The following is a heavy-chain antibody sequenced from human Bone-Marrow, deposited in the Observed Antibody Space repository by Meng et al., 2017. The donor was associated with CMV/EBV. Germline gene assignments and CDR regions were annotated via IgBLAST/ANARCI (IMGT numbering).Heavy chain of an antibody. V-gene: IGHV1-2*02. D-gene: IGHD2-21*01. CDR1: GYSFTGYH. CDR2: INPDNGGT. CDR3: ARNVFHCGSNCYYYFDY. Sequence: ASEKVSCKASGYSFTGYHIHWVRQTPGQGLEWLGWINPDNGGTHSAQKFHSRVTMTRDTSLNTAYMELDWLKSDDTAVYYCARNVFHCGSNCYYYFDYWGQGTLVTVSS. J-gene: IGHJ4*02.